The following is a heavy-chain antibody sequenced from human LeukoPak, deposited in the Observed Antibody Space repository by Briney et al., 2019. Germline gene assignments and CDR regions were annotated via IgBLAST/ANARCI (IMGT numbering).Heavy chain of an antibody. Sequence: GGSLRLSCAASVFTFSNYAMSWVRQAPGKGLEGVSRISDSGGSTYYADSVKGRFTISRDNSKNTLYLQMNSLRAEDTAVYYCAKSMSGGLGFFQSWGQGTLVTVSS. D-gene: IGHD2-15*01. V-gene: IGHV3-23*01. CDR1: VFTFSNYA. J-gene: IGHJ1*01. CDR2: ISDSGGST. CDR3: AKSMSGGLGFFQS.